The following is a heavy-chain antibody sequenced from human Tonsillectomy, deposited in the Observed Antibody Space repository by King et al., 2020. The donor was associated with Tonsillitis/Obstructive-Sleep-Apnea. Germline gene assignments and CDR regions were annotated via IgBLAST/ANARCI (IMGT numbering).Heavy chain of an antibody. Sequence: TLKESGPTLVKPTQTLTLTCTFSGFSLSTSGVGVGWIRQPPGKALEWLALIYWDDDKRYSPSLKSRLTITKDTSKNQVVLTMTNMDPVDTATYYCAHRRPNYDILTVYYTEYNWFDPWGQGTLVTVSS. CDR3: AHRRPNYDILTVYYTEYNWFDP. CDR2: IYWDDDK. D-gene: IGHD3-9*01. J-gene: IGHJ5*02. V-gene: IGHV2-5*02. CDR1: GFSLSTSGVG.